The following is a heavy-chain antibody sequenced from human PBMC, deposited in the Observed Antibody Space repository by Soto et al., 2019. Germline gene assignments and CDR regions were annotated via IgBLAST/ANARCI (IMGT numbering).Heavy chain of an antibody. J-gene: IGHJ3*02. V-gene: IGHV3-21*01. CDR1: GFTFSSYS. CDR3: ATKTPAIAFDI. Sequence: GGSLRLSCAASGFTFSSYSMNWVRQAPGKGLEWVSSISSSSSYIYYADSVKGRFTISRDNAKNSLYLQMNSLRAEDTAVYSCATKTPAIAFDIWGQGTMVTVSS. D-gene: IGHD3-9*01. CDR2: ISSSSSYI.